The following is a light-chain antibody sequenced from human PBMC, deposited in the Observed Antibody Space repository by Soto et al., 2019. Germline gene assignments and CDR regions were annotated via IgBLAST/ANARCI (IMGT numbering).Light chain of an antibody. CDR1: QGIRND. CDR2: DAS. CDR3: QQYNSYSGT. J-gene: IGKJ1*01. Sequence: ASQMTRSPYSLSASVGDRVTITCRASQGIRNDLGWYQQKPGKAPKLLIYDASSLESGVPSRFSGSGSGTEFTLTISSLQPDDFATYYCQQYNSYSGTFGQGTKVDIK. V-gene: IGKV1-13*02.